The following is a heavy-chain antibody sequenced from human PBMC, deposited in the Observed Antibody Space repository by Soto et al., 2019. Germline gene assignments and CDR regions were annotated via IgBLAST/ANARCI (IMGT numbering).Heavy chain of an antibody. D-gene: IGHD1-26*01. J-gene: IGHJ5*02. CDR3: TVGVGATLWFDP. V-gene: IGHV1-24*01. CDR2: FDPEDGKT. CDR1: GNILTDLY. Sequence: QVQLVQSGAEVKKPGASVKVSCQVSGNILTDLYMHWVRQAPGKGLEWMGGFDPEDGKTIYAQKFQGRVTMTEDTSTDTAYMELSRLRSDDTAVYYCTVGVGATLWFDPWGQGTLVTVSS.